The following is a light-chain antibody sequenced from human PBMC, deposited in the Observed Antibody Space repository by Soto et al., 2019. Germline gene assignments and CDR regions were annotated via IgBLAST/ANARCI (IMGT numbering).Light chain of an antibody. CDR3: QQYDIWPPWT. Sequence: EIEMTQSPATLSVSPGERATLSCRASQSVRTNLAWYQQKPGQAPRLLIYGASTRATGIPARFSGSGSGTEFTLTISSLQSEDFAVYYCQQYDIWPPWTFGQGTKVEIK. CDR2: GAS. J-gene: IGKJ1*01. CDR1: QSVRTN. V-gene: IGKV3-15*01.